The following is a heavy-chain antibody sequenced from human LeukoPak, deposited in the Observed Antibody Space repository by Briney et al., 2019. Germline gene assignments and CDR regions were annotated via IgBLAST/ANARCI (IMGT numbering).Heavy chain of an antibody. CDR3: VRSHRSGGFDY. J-gene: IGHJ4*02. V-gene: IGHV3-30*04. Sequence: QPGGSLRLSCAASGFTFSSYAMHWVRQAPGKGLEWVAVISYDGSNKYYADSVKGRFTISRDNSKNTLYLQMNSLRAEDTAVYYCVRSHRSGGFDYWGQGTLVTVSS. CDR2: ISYDGSNK. CDR1: GFTFSSYA. D-gene: IGHD6-19*01.